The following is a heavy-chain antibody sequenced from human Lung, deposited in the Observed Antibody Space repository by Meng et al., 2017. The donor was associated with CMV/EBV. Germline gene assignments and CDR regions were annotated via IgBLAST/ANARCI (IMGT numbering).Heavy chain of an antibody. CDR1: GYTFSTYT. CDR3: ARGGNFDP. D-gene: IGHD2/OR15-2a*01. J-gene: IGHJ5*02. Sequence: QVQLVQPDDELKKPGASVKVSCKASGYTFSTYTINWVRQAHGRGLEWMGWISTNTGTPTYTQGFTGRFVFSLDTSVSTAYLQISSLKAEDTAVYYCARGGNFDPWGQGTLVTVSS. V-gene: IGHV7-4-1*02. CDR2: ISTNTGTP.